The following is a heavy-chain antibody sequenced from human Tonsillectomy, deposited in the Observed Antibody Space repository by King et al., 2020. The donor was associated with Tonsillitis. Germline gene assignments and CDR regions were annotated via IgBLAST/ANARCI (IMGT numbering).Heavy chain of an antibody. CDR1: GGSISSGGYY. J-gene: IGHJ4*02. CDR2: IYYSGST. D-gene: IGHD3-22*01. V-gene: IGHV4-31*03. CDR3: AREYYYDNSGLGPLDY. Sequence: QLQESGPGLVKPSQTLSLTCTVSGGSISSGGYYWSWIRQYPGKGLEWIGYIYYSGSTYYNPSLKSRVTISVDTSKNQFSLKLSSVTAADTAVYYCAREYYYDNSGLGPLDYWGQGTLVTVSS.